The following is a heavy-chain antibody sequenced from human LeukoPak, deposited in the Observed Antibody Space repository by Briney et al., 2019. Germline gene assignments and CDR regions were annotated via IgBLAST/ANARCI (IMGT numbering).Heavy chain of an antibody. V-gene: IGHV1-8*01. CDR2: MNPNSGNT. D-gene: IGHD6-19*01. Sequence: ASVTVSCKASGYTFTSYDINWVRQATGQGLEWMGWMNPNSGNTGYAQKFQGRVTMTRNTSISTAYMELSSLRSEDTAVYYCARGFSSGWYSRHTEYFDYWGQGTLVTVSS. J-gene: IGHJ4*02. CDR3: ARGFSSGWYSRHTEYFDY. CDR1: GYTFTSYD.